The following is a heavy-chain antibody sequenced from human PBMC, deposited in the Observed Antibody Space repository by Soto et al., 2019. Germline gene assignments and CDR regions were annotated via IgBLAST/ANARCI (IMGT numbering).Heavy chain of an antibody. Sequence: ERQLVESGGGLVQSGGSLKLSCAASGFTLTGSDIHWVRQASGKGLEWVGRIRSKSNNFATSYAESVRDRFSISRDDSDNTASLQMSSLKTEDTAIYYCTRHQEGRSMVFYGMDVWGQGTTVTVSS. D-gene: IGHD3-10*01. CDR2: IRSKSNNFAT. V-gene: IGHV3-73*02. CDR1: GFTLTGSD. CDR3: TRHQEGRSMVFYGMDV. J-gene: IGHJ6*02.